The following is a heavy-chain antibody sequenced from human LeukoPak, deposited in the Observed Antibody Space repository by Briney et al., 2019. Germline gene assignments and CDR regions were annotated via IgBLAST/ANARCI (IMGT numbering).Heavy chain of an antibody. Sequence: GGSLRLSCAASGFTFSSYWMSWVRQAPGKGLEWVANIKQDGSEKYYVDSVKGRFTISRDNAKNSLYLQMNSLRAEDTAVYYCARAAKSSSWLSTGGSTAWGQGTLVTVSS. CDR2: IKQDGSEK. D-gene: IGHD6-13*01. CDR1: GFTFSSYW. CDR3: ARAAKSSSWLSTGGSTA. J-gene: IGHJ4*02. V-gene: IGHV3-7*01.